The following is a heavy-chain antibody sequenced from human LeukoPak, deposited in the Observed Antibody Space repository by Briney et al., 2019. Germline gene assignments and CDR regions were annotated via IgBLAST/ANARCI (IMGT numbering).Heavy chain of an antibody. CDR3: ARRNQYYDFWSGYFSYFDY. D-gene: IGHD3-3*01. CDR1: GGSISSSSYY. V-gene: IGHV4-39*01. CDR2: IYYSGST. Sequence: PSETLSLTCTVSGGSISSSSYYWGWIRRPPGKGLEWMGSIYYSGSTYYNPSLKSRVTISVDTSKNQFSLKLSSVTAADTAVYYCARRNQYYDFWSGYFSYFDYWGQGTLVTVSS. J-gene: IGHJ4*02.